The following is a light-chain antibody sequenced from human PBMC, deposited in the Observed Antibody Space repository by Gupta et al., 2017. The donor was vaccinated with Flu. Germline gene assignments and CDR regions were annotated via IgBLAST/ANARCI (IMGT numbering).Light chain of an antibody. Sequence: SYELTQPPSVSVSPGQTARITCSGDALPKQYAYWYQQKPGQAPVLVIYKDSERPSGIPERFSGSSSGTTVTLTIGGVQAEDEADYYCQSADSSGIVVFGGGTKLTVL. CDR2: KDS. V-gene: IGLV3-25*02. CDR1: ALPKQY. J-gene: IGLJ2*01. CDR3: QSADSSGIVV.